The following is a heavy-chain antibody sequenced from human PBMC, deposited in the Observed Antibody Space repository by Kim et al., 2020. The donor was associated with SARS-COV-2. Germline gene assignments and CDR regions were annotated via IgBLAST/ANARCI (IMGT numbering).Heavy chain of an antibody. D-gene: IGHD2-2*01. CDR3: ARERRGPGGSTREYFDY. V-gene: IGHV3-64*01. J-gene: IGHJ4*02. Sequence: KGRFTHSRDNSKNTLYFQMGSLRAEDMAVYYCARERRGPGGSTREYFDYWGQGTLVTVSS.